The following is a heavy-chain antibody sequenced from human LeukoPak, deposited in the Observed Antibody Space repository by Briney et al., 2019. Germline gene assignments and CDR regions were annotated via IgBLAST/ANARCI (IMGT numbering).Heavy chain of an antibody. Sequence: ASVKVSCKASGGTFSSYTISWVRQAPGQGLEWMGRIIPILGIANYAQKFQGRVTITADKSTSTAYMELSSLRSEDTAVYYCARDLLGVVVIAHNWLDPWGQGTLVTVSS. CDR2: IIPILGIA. CDR3: ARDLLGVVVIAHNWLDP. D-gene: IGHD2-21*01. J-gene: IGHJ5*02. CDR1: GGTFSSYT. V-gene: IGHV1-69*04.